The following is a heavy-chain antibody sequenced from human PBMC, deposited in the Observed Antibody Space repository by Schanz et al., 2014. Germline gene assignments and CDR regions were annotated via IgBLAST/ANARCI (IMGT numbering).Heavy chain of an antibody. D-gene: IGHD3-10*02. J-gene: IGHJ4*02. CDR1: GFTFSSYS. V-gene: IGHV3-23*04. Sequence: EVQLVASGGGLVQPGGSLRLSCAASGFTFSSYSMNWVRQAPGKGLEWVSAISGSGGSTYYADSVKGRFTISRDSSKNTLYLQMNSLRPEDTAIYYCAKNQYDDVDLSSFYFDFWGQGTLVTVSS. CDR3: AKNQYDDVDLSSFYFDF. CDR2: ISGSGGST.